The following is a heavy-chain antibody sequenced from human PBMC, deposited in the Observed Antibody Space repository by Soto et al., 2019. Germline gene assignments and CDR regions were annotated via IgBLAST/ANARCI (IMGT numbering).Heavy chain of an antibody. D-gene: IGHD2-15*01. J-gene: IGHJ4*02. V-gene: IGHV3-23*01. Sequence: GGSLRLSCAASGFSFSDYAMSWVRQAPGKGLEWITGVSGGGGVTNYADTVKGRFTISRDNSKNTVYLQMNGLRAEDTAIYYCAKGRCSGTSCYSDYWGQGTLVTVSS. CDR2: VSGGGGVT. CDR3: AKGRCSGTSCYSDY. CDR1: GFSFSDYA.